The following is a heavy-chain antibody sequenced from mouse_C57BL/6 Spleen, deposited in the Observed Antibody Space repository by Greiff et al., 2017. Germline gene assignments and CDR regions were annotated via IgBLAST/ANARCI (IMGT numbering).Heavy chain of an antibody. Sequence: VQLKESGGGLVQPGGSLSLSCAASGFTFTDYYMSWVRQPPGKALEWLGFIRNKANGYTTEYSASVKGRFTISRDNSQSILYLQMNALRAEDSATSYCARYDYDRGRDYAMDYWGQGTSVTVSS. V-gene: IGHV7-3*01. CDR2: IRNKANGYTT. J-gene: IGHJ4*01. CDR1: GFTFTDYY. CDR3: ARYDYDRGRDYAMDY. D-gene: IGHD2-4*01.